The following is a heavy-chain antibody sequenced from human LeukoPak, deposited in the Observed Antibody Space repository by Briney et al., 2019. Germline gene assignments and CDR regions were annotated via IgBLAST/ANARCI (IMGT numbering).Heavy chain of an antibody. J-gene: IGHJ3*02. CDR1: GYSISSGYY. D-gene: IGHD3-22*01. CDR3: ARVYDRYYEITRGPFDI. V-gene: IGHV4-38-2*01. Sequence: SETLSLTCAVSGYSISSGYYWGWIRQPPGEGLEWIGSIYHSGSTDYNPSLKSRITISVDRSNNQFSLKLTSVTAADTALYYCARVYDRYYEITRGPFDIWGQGTMVIVSS. CDR2: IYHSGST.